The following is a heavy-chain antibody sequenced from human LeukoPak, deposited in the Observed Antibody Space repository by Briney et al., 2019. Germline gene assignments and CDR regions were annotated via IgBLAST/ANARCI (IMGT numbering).Heavy chain of an antibody. V-gene: IGHV4-30-4*01. CDR1: GGSISSGDYY. CDR2: MYYSGST. CDR3: ARPYYYDSRIDP. J-gene: IGHJ5*02. D-gene: IGHD3-22*01. Sequence: SETLSLICTVSGGSISSGDYYWSWIRQPPGKGLEWIAYMYYSGSTYYNPSLKSRVTMSADTSKNQLSLKLSSVTAADTAVYYCARPYYYDSRIDPWGQGILVTVSS.